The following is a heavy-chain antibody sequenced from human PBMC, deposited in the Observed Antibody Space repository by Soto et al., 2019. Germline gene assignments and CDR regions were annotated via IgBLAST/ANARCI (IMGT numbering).Heavy chain of an antibody. J-gene: IGHJ4*02. CDR2: IVPNVGTV. CDR1: GGTLSSFINYP. D-gene: IGHD3-3*01. Sequence: QMQLVQSGAEVKKPGSSMKVSCKASGGTLSSFINYPINWGRQAPGQGLAWMGGIVPNVGTVNYAQKFQDRVPITADKSTGTAYMEVSSLRSEDTALYYCARRDTSGFLRYFDNWGQGTLVTVSS. CDR3: ARRDTSGFLRYFDN. V-gene: IGHV1-69*06.